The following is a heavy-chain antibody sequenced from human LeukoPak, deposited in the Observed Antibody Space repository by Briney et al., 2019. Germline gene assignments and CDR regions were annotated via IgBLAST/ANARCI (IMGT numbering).Heavy chain of an antibody. CDR2: ISSSSSYI. D-gene: IGHD2-2*01. J-gene: IGHJ4*02. V-gene: IGHV3-21*01. Sequence: GGSLRLSCAASVFTFSSYSMNWVRQAPGKGLEWVSSISSSSSYIYYADSVKGRFTISRDNAKNSLYLQMNSLRAEDTAVYYCATPLVPAAATLFDYWGQGTLVTVSS. CDR3: ATPLVPAAATLFDY. CDR1: VFTFSSYS.